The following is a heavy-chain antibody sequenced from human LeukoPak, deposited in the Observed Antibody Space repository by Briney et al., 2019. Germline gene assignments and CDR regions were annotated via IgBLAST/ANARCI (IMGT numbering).Heavy chain of an antibody. D-gene: IGHD2-2*01. Sequence: PSETLSLTCTVSGGSISSSAYHWAWTRQPPGKGLEWIGNIYYSGGTYYKPSLKSRVTILVDTSKNQVSLKLSSVTAADTAVYYCARVLGYCSATSCPKHFDPWGQGTLVTVSS. J-gene: IGHJ5*02. V-gene: IGHV4-39*07. CDR1: GGSISSSAYH. CDR3: ARVLGYCSATSCPKHFDP. CDR2: IYYSGGT.